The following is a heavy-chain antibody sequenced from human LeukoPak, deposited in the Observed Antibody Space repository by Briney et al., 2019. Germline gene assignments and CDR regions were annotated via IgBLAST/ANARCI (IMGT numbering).Heavy chain of an antibody. CDR3: ARGDYGDYSHFDY. CDR1: GGSISSGGYS. D-gene: IGHD4-17*01. Sequence: PSETLSLTCAVSGGSISSGGYSWSWIRQPPGKGLEWIGYIYHSGSTYYNPSLKSRVTISVDRSKNQFSLKLSSVTAADTAVYHCARGDYGDYSHFDYWGQGTLVTVSS. V-gene: IGHV4-30-2*01. J-gene: IGHJ4*02. CDR2: IYHSGST.